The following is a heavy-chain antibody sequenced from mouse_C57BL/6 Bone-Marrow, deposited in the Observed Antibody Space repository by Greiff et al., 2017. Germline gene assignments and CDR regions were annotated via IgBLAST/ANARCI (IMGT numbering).Heavy chain of an antibody. Sequence: VQLKESGPELVKPGASVKISCKASGYSFTGYYMNWVKQSPEKSLEWIGEINPSTGGTTYNQKFKAKATLTVDKSSSTAYMQLKSLTSEDSAVYYCARGANWAYWGQGTTLTVSS. J-gene: IGHJ2*01. CDR1: GYSFTGYY. V-gene: IGHV1-42*01. D-gene: IGHD4-1*01. CDR2: INPSTGGT. CDR3: ARGANWAY.